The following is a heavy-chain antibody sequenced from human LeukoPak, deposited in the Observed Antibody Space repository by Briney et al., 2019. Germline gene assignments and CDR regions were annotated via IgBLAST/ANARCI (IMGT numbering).Heavy chain of an antibody. CDR1: GGSFSGYY. Sequence: SETLSLTCAVYGGSFSGYYWSWIRQPPGKGLEWIGEINHSGSTNYNPSLKSRVTIPVDTSKNQFSLKLSSVTAADTAVYYCARGITMVRGVLTPHYYYYMDVWGKGTTVTISS. D-gene: IGHD3-10*01. CDR2: INHSGST. J-gene: IGHJ6*03. CDR3: ARGITMVRGVLTPHYYYYMDV. V-gene: IGHV4-34*01.